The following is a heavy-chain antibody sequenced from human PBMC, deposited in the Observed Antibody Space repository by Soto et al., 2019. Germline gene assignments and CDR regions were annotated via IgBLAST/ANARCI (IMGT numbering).Heavy chain of an antibody. CDR2: IIPIFGTA. Sequence: QVQLVQSGAEVKKPGSSVKVSCKASGGTFSSYALSWVRQDPGQGLEWMGGIIPIFGTANYAQKFQGRVTITADEFTCTAYMELSSLRAEDTAVYYCARARAEYSQPYLWLNDAFAIWGKGTMVSVSS. J-gene: IGHJ3*02. CDR3: ARARAEYSQPYLWLNDAFAI. CDR1: GGTFSSYA. D-gene: IGHD6-19*01. V-gene: IGHV1-69*01.